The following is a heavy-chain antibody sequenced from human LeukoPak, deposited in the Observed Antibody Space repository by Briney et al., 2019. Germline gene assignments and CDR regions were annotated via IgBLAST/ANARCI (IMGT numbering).Heavy chain of an antibody. CDR2: INPNSGGT. CDR3: ARVQGWDDAFDI. D-gene: IGHD6-19*01. J-gene: IGHJ3*02. Sequence: ASVKVSCKASGYTFTGYYMHWVRQAPGQGLEWMGRINPNSGGTNYAQKFQGRVTTTRDTSISTAYMELSRLRSDDTAVYYCARVQGWDDAFDIWGQGTMVTVSS. CDR1: GYTFTGYY. V-gene: IGHV1-2*06.